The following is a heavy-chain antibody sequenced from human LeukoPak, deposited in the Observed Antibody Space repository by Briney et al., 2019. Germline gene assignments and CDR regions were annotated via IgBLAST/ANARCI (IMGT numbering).Heavy chain of an antibody. CDR1: GDSVSSNSAA. Sequence: SQTLSLTCAISGDSVSSNSAAWNWIRQSPSRGLEWLGRTYYRPKWYNDYAVSVKSRITINPDTSKNQFSLQLNSVTPEDTAVYYCAKGGHSVIVVKIDYWGQGTLVTVSS. CDR3: AKGGHSVIVVKIDY. D-gene: IGHD3-22*01. J-gene: IGHJ4*02. V-gene: IGHV6-1*01. CDR2: TYYRPKWYN.